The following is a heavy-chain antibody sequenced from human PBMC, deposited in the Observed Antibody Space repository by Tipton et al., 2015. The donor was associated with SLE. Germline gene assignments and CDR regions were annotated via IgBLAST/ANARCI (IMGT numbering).Heavy chain of an antibody. CDR2: IGGSGDDP. Sequence: SLRLSCVGSGFTFSNFPMSWVRQAPGKGLEWVSRIGGSGDDPKYVDSVRGRFTISRDNSKSTLYLQMNTLRAEDTAVYFCARVFPGTYGDGDYPGRGDYWGQGTLVTVSS. D-gene: IGHD4-17*01. V-gene: IGHV3-23*01. CDR1: GFTFSNFP. J-gene: IGHJ4*02. CDR3: ARVFPGTYGDGDYPGRGDY.